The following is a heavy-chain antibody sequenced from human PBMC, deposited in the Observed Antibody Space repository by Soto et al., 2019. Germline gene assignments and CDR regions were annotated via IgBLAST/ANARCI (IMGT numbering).Heavy chain of an antibody. J-gene: IGHJ4*02. D-gene: IGHD6-19*01. CDR1: RYTFIAYH. CDR2: INPNRGGT. CDR3: ARGQSSGLYEDLDY. Sequence: QVQLVQSGAEVKKPGASVKVSCKASRYTFIAYHMHWVRQAPGQGLEWMGWINPNRGGTNYAQRFQGRVTLTRDTSISTADMELSGLKSDDTAVYYCARGQSSGLYEDLDYWGQGTLVNVSS. V-gene: IGHV1-2*02.